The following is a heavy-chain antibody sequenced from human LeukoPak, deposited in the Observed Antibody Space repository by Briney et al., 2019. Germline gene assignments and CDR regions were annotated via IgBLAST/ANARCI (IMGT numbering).Heavy chain of an antibody. D-gene: IGHD4-11*01. CDR2: IYTSGST. CDR3: ARDRGVTTDYYYYYGMDV. Sequence: SETLSLTCTVSGGSISSGSYYWSWIRQPAGKGLERIGRIYTSGSTNYNPSLKSRVTISVDTSKNQFSLKLSSVTAADTAVYYCARDRGVTTDYYYYYGMDVWGQGTTVTVSS. J-gene: IGHJ6*02. V-gene: IGHV4-61*02. CDR1: GGSISSGSYY.